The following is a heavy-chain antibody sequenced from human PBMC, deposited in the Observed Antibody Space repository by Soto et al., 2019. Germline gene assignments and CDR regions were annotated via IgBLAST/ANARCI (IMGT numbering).Heavy chain of an antibody. J-gene: IGHJ6*02. D-gene: IGHD5-12*01. Sequence: PGWSLRLSCAASGFTVSSKYMSWVLQAPGEGLEWVSVIHSGGSTYYADSVKGRFTISRDTSKNTLYLQMDDLRAEDTAVYYCARDGGATIVDFGMDVWGQGTTVTVSS. CDR1: GFTVSSKY. V-gene: IGHV3-53*01. CDR2: IHSGGST. CDR3: ARDGGATIVDFGMDV.